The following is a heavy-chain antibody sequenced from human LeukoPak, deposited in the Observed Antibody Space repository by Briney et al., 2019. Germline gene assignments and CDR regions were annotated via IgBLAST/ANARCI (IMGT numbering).Heavy chain of an antibody. V-gene: IGHV3-23*01. D-gene: IGHD5-12*01. CDR2: FSGSGTYV. CDR3: ARGPSGYHNT. Sequence: GGSLRLSCAASGFIFSNYAMSWVRQAPGKGLEWVSSFSGSGTYVYYADSVKGRFTISRDNSKNTLYLQMNSLRAEDTAVYYCARGPSGYHNTGGQGTLVTVSS. J-gene: IGHJ4*02. CDR1: GFIFSNYA.